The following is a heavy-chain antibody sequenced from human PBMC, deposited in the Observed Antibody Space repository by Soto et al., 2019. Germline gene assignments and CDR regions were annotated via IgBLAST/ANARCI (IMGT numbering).Heavy chain of an antibody. Sequence: PSETLSLTCVVSGGSLSDYFWSWIRQPPGMALEWIGEINHLGSINYNPSLKSRVTMSVDTSKNQFSLTLNSATAADTATYYCARGGISHWAYFYYMDFWDRGTTVTVSS. D-gene: IGHD2-21*01. V-gene: IGHV4-34*01. J-gene: IGHJ6*03. CDR1: GGSLSDYF. CDR2: INHLGSI. CDR3: ARGGISHWAYFYYMDF.